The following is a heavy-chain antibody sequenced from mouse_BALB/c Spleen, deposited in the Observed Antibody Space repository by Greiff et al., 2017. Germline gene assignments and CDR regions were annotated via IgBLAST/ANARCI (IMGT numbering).Heavy chain of an antibody. J-gene: IGHJ2*01. Sequence: QVQLQQPGAELVKPGASVKLSCKASGYTFTSYWMHWVKQRPGQGLEWIGEINPSNGRTNYNEKFKSKATLTVDKSSSTAYMQLSSLTSEDSAVYYGARGYGSRGSYYLDYWGQGTTLTVSA. CDR1: GYTFTSYW. CDR3: ARGYGSRGSYYLDY. V-gene: IGHV1S81*02. D-gene: IGHD1-1*01. CDR2: INPSNGRT.